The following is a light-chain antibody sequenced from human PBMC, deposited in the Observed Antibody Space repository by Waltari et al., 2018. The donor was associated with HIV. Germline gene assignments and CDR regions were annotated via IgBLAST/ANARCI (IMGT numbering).Light chain of an antibody. V-gene: IGKV2D-29*01. CDR2: EVS. CDR3: MQSMKLPLT. CDR1: ESLLHSDGKTY. J-gene: IGKJ5*01. Sequence: VLTQTPLSLSVTPGQPASISCKSSESLLHSDGKTYLFWYLQKAGQPLQLLIFEVSTRFSGVPDRFSGSGSGTDFTLRISRVEAGDVGIYYCMQSMKLPLTFGQGTRLDIK.